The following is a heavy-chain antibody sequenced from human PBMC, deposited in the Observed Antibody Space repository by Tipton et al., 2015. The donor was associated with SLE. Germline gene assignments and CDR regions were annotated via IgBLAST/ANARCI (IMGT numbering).Heavy chain of an antibody. Sequence: GLVKPSQTLSLTCAISGDSVSSNSAAWNWIRESPSRGLEWLGRTYYRSKWSNDYAVSVKSRITINPDTSKNQFSLQLNSVTPEDTAVYYCARSDIAVAGTPLVHYWAQCTLSTVSS. J-gene: IGHJ4*02. D-gene: IGHD6-19*01. CDR3: ARSDIAVAGTPLVHY. CDR1: GDSVSSNSAA. CDR2: TYYRSKWSN. V-gene: IGHV6-1*01.